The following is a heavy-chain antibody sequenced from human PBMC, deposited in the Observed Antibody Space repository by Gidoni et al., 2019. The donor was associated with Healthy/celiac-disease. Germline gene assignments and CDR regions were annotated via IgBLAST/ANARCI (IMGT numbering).Heavy chain of an antibody. Sequence: EVQLVESGGGRVKPGGSLRRSSAASRFTFSSFSMNWVREAPGKGLEWVASISSSSSYIYYADSVKGRFTISRDNAKNSLYLQMNSLRAEDTAVYYCARDGGGDYDWWGQGTLVTVSS. D-gene: IGHD4-17*01. V-gene: IGHV3-21*01. J-gene: IGHJ4*02. CDR2: ISSSSSYI. CDR1: RFTFSSFS. CDR3: ARDGGGDYDW.